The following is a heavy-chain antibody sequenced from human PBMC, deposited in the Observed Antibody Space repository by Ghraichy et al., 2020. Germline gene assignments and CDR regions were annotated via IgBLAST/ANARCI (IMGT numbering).Heavy chain of an antibody. V-gene: IGHV3-21*03. CDR2: ISAVSSYI. CDR1: GFTFRSYS. CDR3: TRGQSLPDCSGGSCYLIDY. J-gene: IGHJ4*02. Sequence: GGSLRLSCAGSGFTFRSYSINWVRQAPGKGLEWVSSISAVSSYIYYAGSVKGRFTISRDNDKNLIYLEMNSLCVGDTAVYYCTRGQSLPDCSGGSCYLIDYWGQGTLVTVSS. D-gene: IGHD2-15*01.